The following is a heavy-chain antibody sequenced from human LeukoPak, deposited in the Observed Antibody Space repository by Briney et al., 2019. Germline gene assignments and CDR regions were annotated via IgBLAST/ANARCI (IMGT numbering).Heavy chain of an antibody. D-gene: IGHD2-2*01. V-gene: IGHV4-34*01. Sequence: SETLSLTCAVYGGPFSIYYWSWIRQPPGKGLEWIGEINHSGNTYYNPSLKSRVTISVDTSKNQFSLKLSSVTAADTAVYYCARTAAASPYYFDYWGQGTLVTVSS. CDR2: INHSGNT. CDR1: GGPFSIYY. J-gene: IGHJ4*02. CDR3: ARTAAASPYYFDY.